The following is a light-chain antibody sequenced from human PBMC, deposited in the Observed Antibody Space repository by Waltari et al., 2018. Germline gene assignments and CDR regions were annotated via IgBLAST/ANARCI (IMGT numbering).Light chain of an antibody. V-gene: IGKV2D-29*01. Sequence: DIVMTQTPLSLPVTPGEPASISCRSSQSLLHSNGNTYLYWYLQKPGQPPRLLIYRVSNRFSGVPDRFSGSGSGTDCTLKISRVEAEDVGVYYCMHSLQTPWTFGQGTKVEIK. CDR2: RVS. CDR1: QSLLHSNGNTY. CDR3: MHSLQTPWT. J-gene: IGKJ1*01.